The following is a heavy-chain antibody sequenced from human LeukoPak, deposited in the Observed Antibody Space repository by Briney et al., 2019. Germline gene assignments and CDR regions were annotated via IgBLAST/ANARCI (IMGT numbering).Heavy chain of an antibody. Sequence: KPSETLSLTCTVSGGSISSGSHHWGWFRQSPGKGLEWIGSIHYSRTTYHNPSLNSRVTISEVTSKNQFSLQLNSVTAADTAVYYCARHDGRGGATMGALDSWGQRSLVTVSS. CDR3: ARHDGRGGATMGALDS. V-gene: IGHV4-39*01. CDR1: GGSISSGSHH. CDR2: IHYSRTT. J-gene: IGHJ4*02. D-gene: IGHD5-12*01.